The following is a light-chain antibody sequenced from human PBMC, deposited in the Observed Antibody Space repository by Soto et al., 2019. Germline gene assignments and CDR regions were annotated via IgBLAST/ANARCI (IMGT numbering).Light chain of an antibody. V-gene: IGLV8-61*01. CDR1: SGSVSTTYY. CDR3: SSYTSSSTLV. Sequence: QTVVTQEPSFSVSPGGTVTLTCGLTSGSVSTTYYPSWYQQTPGQAPRTLIYSTNIRSSGVPDRFSGSKSGNTASLTISGLQAEDEADYYCSSYTSSSTLVFGGGTKVTVL. CDR2: STN. J-gene: IGLJ2*01.